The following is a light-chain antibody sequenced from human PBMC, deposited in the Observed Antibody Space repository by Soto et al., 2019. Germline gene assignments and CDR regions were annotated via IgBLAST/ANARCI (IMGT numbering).Light chain of an antibody. V-gene: IGKV3-15*01. CDR3: QQYSVWPPFI. Sequence: EIVLTQSPATLSLSPGERATLSCRASQNVPTNLAWYQQVPGQPPRLLIYRASTRASGIPARFNASGAGTEFTLTITSLQPEDFAIYYCQQYSVWPPFIFGQGTKLEIK. CDR2: RAS. J-gene: IGKJ2*01. CDR1: QNVPTN.